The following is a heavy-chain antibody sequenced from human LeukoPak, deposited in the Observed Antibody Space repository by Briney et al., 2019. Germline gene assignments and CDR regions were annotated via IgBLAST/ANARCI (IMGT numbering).Heavy chain of an antibody. CDR3: ARDFGIAAAGTFDY. J-gene: IGHJ4*02. Sequence: GGSLRLSCAASGFTFSSYAMHWVRQAPGKGLEWVAVISYDGNNKYYADSVKGRFTISRDNSKNTLYLQMNSLRAEDTAVYYCARDFGIAAAGTFDYWGQGTLVTVSS. CDR2: ISYDGNNK. CDR1: GFTFSSYA. V-gene: IGHV3-30-3*01. D-gene: IGHD6-13*01.